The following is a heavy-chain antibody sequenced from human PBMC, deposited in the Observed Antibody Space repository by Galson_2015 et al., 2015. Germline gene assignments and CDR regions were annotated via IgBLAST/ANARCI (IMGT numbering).Heavy chain of an antibody. D-gene: IGHD6-25*01. Sequence: SLRLSCAASGFTVSTHYMNWVRRAPGKGLEWISDIYDSGYTYYADYAKGRFTISRDNSKNTLHLQINSLRAEDKAVYYCARDSRGSGYWGQGTLVTVSS. CDR2: IYDSGYT. V-gene: IGHV3-53*01. J-gene: IGHJ4*02. CDR1: GFTVSTHY. CDR3: ARDSRGSGY.